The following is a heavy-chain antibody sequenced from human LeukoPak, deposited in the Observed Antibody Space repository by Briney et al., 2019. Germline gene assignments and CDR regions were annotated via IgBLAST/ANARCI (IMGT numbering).Heavy chain of an antibody. Sequence: SETLSLTCTVSGGSISSGSYYWSWIRQPAGKGLEWIGRIYTSGSTNYNPSLKSRVTISVDTSKNQFSLKLSSVTAADTAVYSCARGVLLWFGYYFDYWGQGTLVTVSS. CDR1: GGSISSGSYY. V-gene: IGHV4-61*02. CDR2: IYTSGST. CDR3: ARGVLLWFGYYFDY. D-gene: IGHD3-10*01. J-gene: IGHJ4*02.